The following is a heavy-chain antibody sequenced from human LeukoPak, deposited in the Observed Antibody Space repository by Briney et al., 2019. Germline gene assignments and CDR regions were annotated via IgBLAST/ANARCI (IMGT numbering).Heavy chain of an antibody. D-gene: IGHD3-22*01. CDR3: ARGRHDITMIVVVMTSVSYYLDV. J-gene: IGHJ6*03. Sequence: SETLSLTCAVYGGSFSGYHWTWIRQSPGKGLEWIGDINPSGSTYYNPSLKSRLTISVDTSKNEFSLKLRSVTAADTAVYYCARGRHDITMIVVVMTSVSYYLDVWGKGTTVTVS. V-gene: IGHV4-34*01. CDR2: INPSGST. CDR1: GGSFSGYH.